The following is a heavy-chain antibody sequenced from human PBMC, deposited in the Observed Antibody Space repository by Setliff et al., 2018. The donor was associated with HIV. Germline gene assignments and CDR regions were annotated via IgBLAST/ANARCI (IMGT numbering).Heavy chain of an antibody. D-gene: IGHD2-8*01. CDR3: AKGPNFEDAFDI. V-gene: IGHV1-69*10. CDR2: LIPIVDIT. CDR1: GGTFSNYA. Sequence: SVKVSCKASGGTFSNYAFSWVRQAPGQGLEWLGGLIPIVDITKSTQKFRDRVTFTADESTKTAQMELSGLTFEDTAVYYCAKGPNFEDAFDIWGQGTVVTVSS. J-gene: IGHJ3*02.